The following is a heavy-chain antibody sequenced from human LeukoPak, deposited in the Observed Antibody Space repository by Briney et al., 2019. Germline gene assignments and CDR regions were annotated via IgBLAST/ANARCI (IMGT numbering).Heavy chain of an antibody. J-gene: IGHJ4*02. CDR3: ASGAPSYYDSSGYYYFDY. CDR1: GGTFSSYA. D-gene: IGHD3-22*01. CDR2: IIPIFGTA. V-gene: IGHV1-69*06. Sequence: GASVKVSCKASGGTFSSYAISWVRQAPGQGLEWMGGIIPIFGTANYAQKFQGRVTITADKSTSTAYMELSSLRSEDTAVYYCASGAPSYYDSSGYYYFDYWGQGTLVTVSP.